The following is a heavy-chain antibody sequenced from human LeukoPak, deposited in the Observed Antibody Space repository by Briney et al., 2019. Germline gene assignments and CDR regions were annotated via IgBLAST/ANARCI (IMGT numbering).Heavy chain of an antibody. D-gene: IGHD6-6*01. V-gene: IGHV4-59*01. CDR1: GGSISSYY. CDR3: ARDTVSRIAARPYYYYYGMDV. CDR2: IYYSGST. J-gene: IGHJ6*02. Sequence: SETLSLTCTVSGGSISSYYWSWIRQPPGKGLEWIGYIYYSGSTNYNPSLKSRVTISVDTSKNQFSLKLSSVTAADTAVYYCARDTVSRIAARPYYYYYGMDVWGQGTTVTVSS.